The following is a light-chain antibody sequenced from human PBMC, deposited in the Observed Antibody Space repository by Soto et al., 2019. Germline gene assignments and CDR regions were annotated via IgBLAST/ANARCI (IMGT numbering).Light chain of an antibody. CDR2: AAS. Sequence: AIRMTQTPSSLSASTGDRVTITCRASQGISSYLAWYQQKPGKAPKLLIYAASTLQGGVPSRFSGSGSGTEFSLTISSLQPDDFATYYCQQYNSYSGTFGQGTKVDIK. CDR1: QGISSY. J-gene: IGKJ1*01. V-gene: IGKV1-8*01. CDR3: QQYNSYSGT.